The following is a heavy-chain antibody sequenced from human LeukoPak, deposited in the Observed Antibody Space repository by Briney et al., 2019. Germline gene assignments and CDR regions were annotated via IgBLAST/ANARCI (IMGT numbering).Heavy chain of an antibody. Sequence: ASVKVSCKASGGTFSSYAISWVRQAPGQGLEWMGGIIPIFGTANYAQKFQGRVTITADESTSTAYMELSSLRSEDTAVYYCARMIVLVPAADLASWFDPWGQGTLVTVSS. CDR1: GGTFSSYA. J-gene: IGHJ5*02. CDR3: ARMIVLVPAADLASWFDP. CDR2: IIPIFGTA. V-gene: IGHV1-69*13. D-gene: IGHD2-2*01.